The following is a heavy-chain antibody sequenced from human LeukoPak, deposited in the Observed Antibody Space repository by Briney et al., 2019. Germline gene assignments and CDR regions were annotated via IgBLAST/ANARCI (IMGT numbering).Heavy chain of an antibody. CDR3: ARRRRTSSPDGFDI. V-gene: IGHV5-51*01. Sequence: GESLKISCKGFGYNFTTYWIGWVRQMPGKGLEWMGIIYPGDSDTRYSPSFEGQVTISGDKSIYTAYLQWSSLKASDTAIYYCARRRRTSSPDGFDIWGQGTVVTVFS. CDR2: IYPGDSDT. D-gene: IGHD1-14*01. CDR1: GYNFTTYW. J-gene: IGHJ3*02.